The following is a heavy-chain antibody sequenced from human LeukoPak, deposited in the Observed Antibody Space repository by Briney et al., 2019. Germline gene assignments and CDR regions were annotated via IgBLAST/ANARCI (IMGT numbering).Heavy chain of an antibody. D-gene: IGHD4-17*01. V-gene: IGHV3-48*01. CDR3: ARRAPYGDFSFDP. J-gene: IGHJ5*02. CDR2: ISSGSSTL. Sequence: GGSLRLSCAASGFTFSTYSMNWVRQAPGKGLEWVSYISSGSSTLYYAHSVKGRFTIPRDNAKNSLFLQMDSLRAEDRAVYYCARRAPYGDFSFDPWGQGTLVTVSS. CDR1: GFTFSTYS.